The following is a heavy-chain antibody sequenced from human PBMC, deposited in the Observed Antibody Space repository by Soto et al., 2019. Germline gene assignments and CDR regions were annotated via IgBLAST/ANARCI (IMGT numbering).Heavy chain of an antibody. CDR2: ISSSGSTI. Sequence: GGSLRLSCAASGFTFNTYGMHWVRQAPGKGLEWVSYISSSGSTIYYADSVKGRFTISRDNAKNSLYLQMNSLRAEDTAVYYCARHYPYYDSSGYSYYFDYWGQGTLVTVS. V-gene: IGHV3-48*04. D-gene: IGHD3-22*01. CDR1: GFTFNTYG. J-gene: IGHJ4*02. CDR3: ARHYPYYDSSGYSYYFDY.